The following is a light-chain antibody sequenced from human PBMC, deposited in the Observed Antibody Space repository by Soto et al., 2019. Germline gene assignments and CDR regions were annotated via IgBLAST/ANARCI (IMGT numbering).Light chain of an antibody. CDR1: QDISNH. CDR3: QQYDNLPAIT. J-gene: IGKJ3*01. Sequence: DLQMTQSPSSLSASVGDRVTITCQASQDISNHLNWYQQKPGKAPKLLIYDALNLQTGVPSRFSGSGSGTDFTFTISSLQPEDIATYYCQQYDNLPAITFGPGTKVDIK. CDR2: DAL. V-gene: IGKV1-33*01.